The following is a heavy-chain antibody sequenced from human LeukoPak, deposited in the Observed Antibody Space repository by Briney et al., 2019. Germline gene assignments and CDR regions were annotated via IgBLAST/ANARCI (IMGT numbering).Heavy chain of an antibody. Sequence: PGGSLRLSCAASGFTFSSYWMTWVRQAPGKGLEWVANIKQYGSETYYVNSVKGRFTISRDNAKNSVYLQMNSLRAEDTAVYYCARGDVVGATLVYFDYWGQGTLVTVSS. V-gene: IGHV3-7*01. CDR3: ARGDVVGATLVYFDY. D-gene: IGHD1-26*01. J-gene: IGHJ4*02. CDR2: IKQYGSET. CDR1: GFTFSSYW.